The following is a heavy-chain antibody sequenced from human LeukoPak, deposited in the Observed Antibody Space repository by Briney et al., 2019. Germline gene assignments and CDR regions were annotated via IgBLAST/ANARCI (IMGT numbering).Heavy chain of an antibody. CDR1: GYTFTNFG. J-gene: IGHJ6*03. CDR2: ISAKNGNT. Sequence: ASVKVSCKASGYTFTNFGISWVPQAPGEGLEWMGWISAKNGNTNYAQKVQGRVTMTTGTSTSTAYMELRSLRSDDTAVYYCARLDGTYHRAYYYFYYMDVWGEGTTVTVSS. CDR3: ARLDGTYHRAYYYFYYMDV. V-gene: IGHV1-18*01. D-gene: IGHD3/OR15-3a*01.